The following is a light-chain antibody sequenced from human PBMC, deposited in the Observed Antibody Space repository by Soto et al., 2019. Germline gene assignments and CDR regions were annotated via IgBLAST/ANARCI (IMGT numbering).Light chain of an antibody. CDR2: GNS. V-gene: IGLV1-40*01. CDR3: QSYDSSLSVV. J-gene: IGLJ2*01. CDR1: SSNIGAGYD. Sequence: QSVLTQPPSVSGAPGQRVTISCTGSSSNIGAGYDVHWYQQHPGTAPKLLIYGNSNRPSGVPDRFSGSKSDTSASLAITGLQAEDEADYYCQSYDSSLSVVFGGGTQLTVL.